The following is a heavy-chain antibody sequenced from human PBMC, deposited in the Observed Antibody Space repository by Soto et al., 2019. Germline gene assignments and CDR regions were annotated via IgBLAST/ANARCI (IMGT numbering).Heavy chain of an antibody. CDR1: GYTFTSYY. CDR2: INPSGGST. Sequence: ASVKVSCKASGYTFTSYYMHWVRQAPGQGLEWMGIINPSGGSTSYAQKYKGRVTMTRDTSTSTVYIELSSLRSEDTAVYYCARRNYDYIWGSYRYTAQDYYYYMDVWGKGTTVTVSS. CDR3: ARRNYDYIWGSYRYTAQDYYYYMDV. V-gene: IGHV1-46*03. J-gene: IGHJ6*03. D-gene: IGHD3-16*02.